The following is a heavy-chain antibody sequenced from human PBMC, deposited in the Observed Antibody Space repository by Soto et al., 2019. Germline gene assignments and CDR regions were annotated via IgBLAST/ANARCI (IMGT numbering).Heavy chain of an antibody. D-gene: IGHD4-17*01. J-gene: IGHJ4*02. V-gene: IGHV4-39*01. CDR3: ARQGYGGNSGDY. CDR1: GGAISSSSYI. Sequence: PSGCLPHSCADSGGAISSSSYIIRKIRQPPGKGLEWIGSIYYSGSTYYNPSLKSRVTISVDTSKNQFSLKLSSVTAADTAVYYCARQGYGGNSGDYWGQGTLVTVSS. CDR2: IYYSGST.